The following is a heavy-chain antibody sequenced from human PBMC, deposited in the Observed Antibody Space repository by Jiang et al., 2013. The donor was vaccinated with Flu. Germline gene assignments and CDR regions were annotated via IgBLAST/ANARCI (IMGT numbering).Heavy chain of an antibody. V-gene: IGHV4-61*02. Sequence: GPGLVKPSQTLPLTCTVSGGSISSGSYYWSWIRQPAGKGLEWIGRIYTSGSTNYNPSLKSRVTISVDTSKNQFSLKLSSVTAADTAVYYCARAGIAVAGTFDYWGQGTLVTVSS. CDR3: ARAGIAVAGTFDY. CDR2: IYTSGST. J-gene: IGHJ4*02. D-gene: IGHD6-19*01. CDR1: GGSISSGSYY.